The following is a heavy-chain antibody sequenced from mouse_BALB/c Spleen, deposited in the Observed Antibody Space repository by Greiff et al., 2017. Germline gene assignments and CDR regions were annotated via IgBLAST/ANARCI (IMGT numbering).Heavy chain of an antibody. CDR2: IYPGNVNT. J-gene: IGHJ4*01. CDR3: ARGGAYYGNWGDY. V-gene: IGHV1S56*01. CDR1: GYTFTSYY. D-gene: IGHD2-10*01. Sequence: VQLQQSGPELVKPGASVRISCKASGYTFTSYYIHWVKQRPGQGLEWIGWIYPGNVNTKYNEKFKGKATLTADKSSSTAYMQLSSLTSEDSAVYFCARGGAYYGNWGDYWGQGTSVTVSS.